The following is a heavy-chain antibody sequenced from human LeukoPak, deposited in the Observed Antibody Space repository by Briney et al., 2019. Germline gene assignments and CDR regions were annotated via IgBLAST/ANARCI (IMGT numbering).Heavy chain of an antibody. CDR1: GGSFSGYY. Sequence: SETLSLTCAVYGGSFSGYYWNWIRQPPGKGLEWIGEINHSGSTNYNPSLKSRVTISVDTSKNQFSLKLSSVTAADTAVYYCARALVDTAISWGQGTLVTVSS. CDR3: ARALVDTAIS. J-gene: IGHJ5*02. CDR2: INHSGST. V-gene: IGHV4-34*01. D-gene: IGHD5-18*01.